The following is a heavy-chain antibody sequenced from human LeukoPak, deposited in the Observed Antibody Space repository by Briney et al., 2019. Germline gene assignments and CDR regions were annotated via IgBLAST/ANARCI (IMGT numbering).Heavy chain of an antibody. CDR1: GGSISSSSYY. V-gene: IGHV4-39*07. CDR2: IYYSGST. D-gene: IGHD5-24*01. Sequence: SETLSLTCTVSGGSISSSSYYWGWIRQPPGKGLEWIVSIYYSGSTYYNPSLKSRVTISVDTSKNQFSLKLSSVTAADTAVYYCARVILKSWLQYNAFDYWGQGTLVTVSS. J-gene: IGHJ4*02. CDR3: ARVILKSWLQYNAFDY.